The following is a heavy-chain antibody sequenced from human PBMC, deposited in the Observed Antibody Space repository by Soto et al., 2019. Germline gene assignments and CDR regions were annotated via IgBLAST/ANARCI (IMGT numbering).Heavy chain of an antibody. Sequence: PSETLSLTCTVSDGSISNFYWSWIRQPPGKGLEWIGYISSSGNTNYNPSLKSRVSISVDTSKNQFSLNLTSVTAADTAVYYCARAPMVLTRSYFDSWGQGTPVNVSS. J-gene: IGHJ4*02. CDR1: DGSISNFY. V-gene: IGHV4-59*01. CDR2: ISSSGNT. D-gene: IGHD3-22*01. CDR3: ARAPMVLTRSYFDS.